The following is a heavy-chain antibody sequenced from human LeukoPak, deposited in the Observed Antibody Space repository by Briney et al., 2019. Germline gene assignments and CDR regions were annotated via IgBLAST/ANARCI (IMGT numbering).Heavy chain of an antibody. Sequence: GGSLRLSCAASGFTFSSYSMSWVRQAPGKGLEWVSYISSSSTIYYADSVKGRFTISRDNAKNSLYLQMNSLRAEDTAVYYCARDCCSTSCSFDYWGQGTLVTVSS. D-gene: IGHD2-2*01. CDR1: GFTFSSYS. J-gene: IGHJ4*02. CDR2: ISSSSTI. V-gene: IGHV3-48*01. CDR3: ARDCCSTSCSFDY.